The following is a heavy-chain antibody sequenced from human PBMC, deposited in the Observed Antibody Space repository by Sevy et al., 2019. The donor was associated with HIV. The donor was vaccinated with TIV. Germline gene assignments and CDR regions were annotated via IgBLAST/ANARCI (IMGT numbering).Heavy chain of an antibody. CDR1: GFAFNTYV. CDR2: ISDGGGTT. CDR3: AKRVAGALAALDI. Sequence: GGSLRLSCTASGFAFNTYVMNWVRQPPGKGLEWVSVISDGGGTTYYADSVKGRFTISRDDSKSTLYLQMNSLRVEDTAVSFCAKRVAGALAALDIWGQGTMVTVSS. J-gene: IGHJ3*02. V-gene: IGHV3-23*01. D-gene: IGHD3-10*01.